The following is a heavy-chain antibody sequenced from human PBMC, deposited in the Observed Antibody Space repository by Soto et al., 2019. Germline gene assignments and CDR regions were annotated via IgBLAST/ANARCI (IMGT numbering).Heavy chain of an antibody. CDR1: GYTFTGYY. Sequence: QVQLVQSGAEVKKPGASVKVSCKASGYTFTGYYMHWVRQAPGQGLEWMGWINPNSGGTNYALKFQGRVTMTRDTSISTAYMELSRLRSDDTAVYYCARDPKGIAAAGPDYWGQGTLVTVSS. J-gene: IGHJ4*02. CDR3: ARDPKGIAAAGPDY. D-gene: IGHD6-13*01. CDR2: INPNSGGT. V-gene: IGHV1-2*02.